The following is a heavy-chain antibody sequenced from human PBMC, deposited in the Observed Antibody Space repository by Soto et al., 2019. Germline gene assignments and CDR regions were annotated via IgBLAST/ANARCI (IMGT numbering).Heavy chain of an antibody. V-gene: IGHV3-30-3*01. D-gene: IGHD2-2*01. J-gene: IGHJ4*02. CDR2: ISYDGSNK. Sequence: PGGSLRLSCAASGFTFSSYAMHWVRQAPGKGLEWVAVISYDGSNKYYADSVKGRFTISRDNSKNTLYLQMNSLRAEDTAVYYCARGDELGYCSSTSCANRDYWGQGTLVTVSS. CDR1: GFTFSSYA. CDR3: ARGDELGYCSSTSCANRDY.